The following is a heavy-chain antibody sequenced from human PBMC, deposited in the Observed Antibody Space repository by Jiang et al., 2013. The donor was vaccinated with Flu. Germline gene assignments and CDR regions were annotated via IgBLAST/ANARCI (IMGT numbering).Heavy chain of an antibody. Sequence: GLVKPSETLSLTCTVSGGSISSSSYYWGWIRQPPGKGLEWIGSIYYSGSTYYNPSLKSRVTISVDTSKNQFSLKLSSVTAADTAVYYCARDGYDYIWGSYRPHFDYWGQGTLVTVSS. J-gene: IGHJ4*02. V-gene: IGHV4-39*07. D-gene: IGHD3-16*02. CDR3: ARDGYDYIWGSYRPHFDY. CDR1: GGSISSSSYY. CDR2: IYYSGST.